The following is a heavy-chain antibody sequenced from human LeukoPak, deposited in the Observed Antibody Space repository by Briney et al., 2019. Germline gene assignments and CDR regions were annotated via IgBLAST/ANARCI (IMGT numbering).Heavy chain of an antibody. CDR1: GYTFTSHA. Sequence: ASVKVSCKASGYTFTSHAMHWVRQAPGQRLEWMGWINAGNGNTKYSQKFQGRVTITRDTSASTAYMELSSLRSEDTAVYYCATVLRTTVTYDYWGQGTLVTVSS. CDR3: ATVLRTTVTYDY. J-gene: IGHJ4*02. V-gene: IGHV1-3*01. CDR2: INAGNGNT. D-gene: IGHD4-17*01.